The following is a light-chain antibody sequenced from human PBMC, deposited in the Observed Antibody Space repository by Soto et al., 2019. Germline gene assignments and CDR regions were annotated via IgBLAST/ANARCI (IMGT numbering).Light chain of an antibody. V-gene: IGKV3-20*01. CDR2: GAS. CDR3: QQYGSSPGT. CDR1: QSVSSSY. J-gene: IGKJ1*01. Sequence: EIVLTQSPGTLSLSPGERATLSCRASQSVSSSYLAWYRQKPGQAPSLLIDGASSSTTGIPDRFSGSGSWPDFTPTISRLEPEDFAVYYCQQYGSSPGTFGQGTKVEIK.